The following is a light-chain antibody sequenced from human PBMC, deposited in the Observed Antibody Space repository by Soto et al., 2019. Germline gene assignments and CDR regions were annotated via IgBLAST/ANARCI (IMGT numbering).Light chain of an antibody. J-gene: IGLJ2*01. V-gene: IGLV1-51*01. CDR3: GTWDSGLGAVV. CDR1: NSNIGNNY. Sequence: QSVLTQPPSVSAAPGQTVTISCSGSNSNIGNNYVSWYQQLPGTAPKLLIYDNNKRPSGIPDRFSGSKSDTSATLGITGLQTGDEDDYYCGTWDSGLGAVVFGGGTQLTVL. CDR2: DNN.